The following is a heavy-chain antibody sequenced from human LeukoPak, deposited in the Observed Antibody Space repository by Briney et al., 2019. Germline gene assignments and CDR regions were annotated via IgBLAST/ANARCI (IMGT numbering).Heavy chain of an antibody. CDR3: ARIAVAGLYYFDY. D-gene: IGHD6-19*01. Sequence: GGSLRLSCAASGFTFSSYSMNWVRQAPGKGLERVSYISSSGSTIYYADSVKGRFTISRDNAKNSLYLQMNSLRAEDTAVYYCARIAVAGLYYFDYWGQGTLVTVSS. CDR2: ISSSGSTI. V-gene: IGHV3-48*04. CDR1: GFTFSSYS. J-gene: IGHJ4*02.